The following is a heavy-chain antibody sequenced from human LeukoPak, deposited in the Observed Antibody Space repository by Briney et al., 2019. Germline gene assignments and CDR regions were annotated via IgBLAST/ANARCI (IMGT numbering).Heavy chain of an antibody. CDR3: ARVGDTAAAFDI. D-gene: IGHD5-18*01. J-gene: IGHJ3*02. CDR1: GGSFSGYY. CDR2: INHSGST. Sequence: SETLSLTCAVYGGSFSGYYWSWIRQPPGKGLDWIGEINHSGSTNYNPSLKSRVTISVDTSKNQFSLKLSSVTAADTAVYYCARVGDTAAAFDIWGQGTMVTVSS. V-gene: IGHV4-34*01.